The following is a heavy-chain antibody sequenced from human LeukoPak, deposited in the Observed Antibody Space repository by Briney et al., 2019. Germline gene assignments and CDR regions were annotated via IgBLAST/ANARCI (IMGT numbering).Heavy chain of an antibody. CDR1: GGTFSSYA. CDR3: ARGQNPYGSGSYYNVMAFDY. J-gene: IGHJ4*02. CDR2: IIPIFGIA. V-gene: IGHV1-69*05. Sequence: SVKVSCKASGGTFSSYAISWVRQAPGQGREWVGRIIPIFGIANYAQKFQGRVTITTDESTSTDYMELSSLRSEDTAVYYCARGQNPYGSGSYYNVMAFDYWGQGTLVTVS. D-gene: IGHD3-10*01.